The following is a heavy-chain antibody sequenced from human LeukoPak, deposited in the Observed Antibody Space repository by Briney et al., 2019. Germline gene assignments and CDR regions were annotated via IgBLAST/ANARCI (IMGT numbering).Heavy chain of an antibody. D-gene: IGHD6-13*01. J-gene: IGHJ3*02. V-gene: IGHV4-39*07. Sequence: KASETLSLTCTVSGGSISSSSYYWGWIRQPPGKGLEWIGSIYYSGSTYYNPSLKSRVTISVDTSKNQFSLKLSSVTAADTAVYYCARGGSHLAFDIWGQGTMVTVSS. CDR3: ARGGSHLAFDI. CDR1: GGSISSSSYY. CDR2: IYYSGST.